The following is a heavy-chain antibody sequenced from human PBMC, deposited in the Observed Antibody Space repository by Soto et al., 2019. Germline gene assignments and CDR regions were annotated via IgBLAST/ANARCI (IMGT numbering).Heavy chain of an antibody. Sequence: GGSLRLSCAASGFTFSSYGIHWVRQAPGKGLEWVAVISYDGSDKYYADSVKGRFTISRDNSNSTLFLQMSSLRAEDTAVYYCAKEGIGAFYYMDVWGKGTTVTVSS. D-gene: IGHD3-16*01. CDR1: GFTFSSYG. J-gene: IGHJ6*03. V-gene: IGHV3-30*18. CDR2: ISYDGSDK. CDR3: AKEGIGAFYYMDV.